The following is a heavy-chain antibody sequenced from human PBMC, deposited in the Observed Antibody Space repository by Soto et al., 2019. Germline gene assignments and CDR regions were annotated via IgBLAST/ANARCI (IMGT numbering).Heavy chain of an antibody. D-gene: IGHD2-2*01. CDR2: IDPSDSYT. V-gene: IGHV5-10-1*01. CDR1: GYSFTSYW. CDR3: ARRYCSSTSCYPGFDYYYGMHV. Sequence: GESLKISCKGSGYSFTSYWISWVRQMPGKGLEWMGRIDPSDSYTNYSPSFQGHVTISADKSISTAYLQWSSLKASDTAMYYCARRYCSSTSCYPGFDYYYGMHVWGQGTTVTVSS. J-gene: IGHJ6*02.